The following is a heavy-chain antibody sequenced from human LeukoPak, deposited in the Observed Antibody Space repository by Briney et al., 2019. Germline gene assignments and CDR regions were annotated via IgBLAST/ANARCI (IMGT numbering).Heavy chain of an antibody. D-gene: IGHD6-6*01. CDR3: ARAELDSSSSPTAS. Sequence: ASVKVSCKTSGYTFTGYYMHWVRQAPGQGPEWMGWINPNSGGTNYAQKFQGRVTMTRDTSISTAYMELSRLRSDDTAVYYCARAELDSSSSPTASWGQGTLVTVSS. CDR2: INPNSGGT. CDR1: GYTFTGYY. V-gene: IGHV1-2*02. J-gene: IGHJ5*02.